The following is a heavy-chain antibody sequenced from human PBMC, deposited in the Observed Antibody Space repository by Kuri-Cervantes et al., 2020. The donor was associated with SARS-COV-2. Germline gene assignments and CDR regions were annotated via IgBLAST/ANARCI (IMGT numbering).Heavy chain of an antibody. CDR2: IWYGGSNK. D-gene: IGHD3-3*01. V-gene: IGHV3-33*08. CDR3: ARYFGVITVDY. J-gene: IGHJ4*02. Sequence: GESLKISCAASGFTFSSYGMHWVRQAPGKGLEWVAVIWYGGSNKYYADSVKGRFTISRDSAKSSLYLQMNSLRVEDTAVYYCARYFGVITVDYWGRGTLVTVSS. CDR1: GFTFSSYG.